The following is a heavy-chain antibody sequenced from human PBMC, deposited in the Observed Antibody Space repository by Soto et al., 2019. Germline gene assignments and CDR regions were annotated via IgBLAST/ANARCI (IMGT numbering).Heavy chain of an antibody. J-gene: IGHJ6*02. Sequence: KESGPVLVKPTETLTLTCTVSGFSLSNARMGVSWIRQPPGKALEWLAHIFSNDEKSNSTSLKSRLTISKDTSKSQVVLTMTNMDPVDTATYYCARFDIPYGMDVWGQGTTVTVSS. CDR3: ARFDIPYGMDV. CDR1: GFSLSNARMG. CDR2: IFSNDEK. D-gene: IGHD2-21*01. V-gene: IGHV2-26*01.